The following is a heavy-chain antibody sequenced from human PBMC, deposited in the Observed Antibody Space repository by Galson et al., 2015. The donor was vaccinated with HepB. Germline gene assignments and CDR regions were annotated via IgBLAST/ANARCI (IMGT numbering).Heavy chain of an antibody. CDR1: GFTFTTYS. D-gene: IGHD2-15*01. V-gene: IGHV3-48*04. J-gene: IGHJ4*02. Sequence: SLRLSCAASGFTFTTYSMNWVRQAPGKGLDWVSYISGGGGTVYYADSVKGRFTISRDNAKNSLYLQMNSLRAEDTAVYYCARGGCSGGNCFWPPDYLGQGTLVTVSS. CDR2: ISGGGGTV. CDR3: ARGGCSGGNCFWPPDY.